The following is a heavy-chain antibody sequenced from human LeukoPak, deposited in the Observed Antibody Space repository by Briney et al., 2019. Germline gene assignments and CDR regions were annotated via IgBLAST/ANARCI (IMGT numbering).Heavy chain of an antibody. Sequence: GGSLRLSCAASGFSFSSSSMKWVRQTPGEGLEWVSSISYSSSYINYADSVKGRFTVSRDNAKNSLYLQMNSLRAEDTAVYYCARDPSVGGYFDYWGQGTLVTVSS. CDR1: GFSFSSSS. CDR2: ISYSSSYI. V-gene: IGHV3-21*01. CDR3: ARDPSVGGYFDY. D-gene: IGHD2-8*02. J-gene: IGHJ4*02.